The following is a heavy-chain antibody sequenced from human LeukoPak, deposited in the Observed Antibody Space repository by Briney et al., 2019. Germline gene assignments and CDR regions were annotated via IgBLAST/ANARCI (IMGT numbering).Heavy chain of an antibody. CDR2: INSDGSTT. V-gene: IGHV3-74*01. CDR1: GFTFSSYW. D-gene: IGHD6-13*01. Sequence: GGSLRLSCAASGFTFSSYWMHWVRQAPGKGLVWVSRINSDGSTTNYADSVKGRFTISRDNAENTLYMRMNSLRPEDTAVYYCSRGYYSSSRFDSWGQGTLVTVSS. CDR3: SRGYYSSSRFDS. J-gene: IGHJ4*02.